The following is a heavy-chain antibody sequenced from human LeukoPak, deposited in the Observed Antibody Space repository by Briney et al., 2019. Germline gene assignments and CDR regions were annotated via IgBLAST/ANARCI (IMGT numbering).Heavy chain of an antibody. V-gene: IGHV2-5*02. J-gene: IGHJ4*02. CDR2: IFWDDDE. Sequence: SGPTLVNPTQTLTLTCTFSGFSLSTRGVGVGWISQPPGMALEWLALIFWDDDEHYSPSLKSRLTISKDTSKNQVDLTMANIDHVDTATYYCARSPYIWGSYGYTGRWDYWGQGTLVTVSS. D-gene: IGHD3-16*01. CDR1: GFSLSTRGVG. CDR3: ARSPYIWGSYGYTGRWDY.